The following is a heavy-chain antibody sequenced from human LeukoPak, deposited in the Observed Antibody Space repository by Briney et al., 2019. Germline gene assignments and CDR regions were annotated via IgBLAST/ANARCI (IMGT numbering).Heavy chain of an antibody. CDR3: AAAYCSSTACSPLAY. CDR2: ISFDSSNK. Sequence: GGSLRLSCAASGFTFSNYWMHWVRQAPGKGLEWVAVISFDSSNKYYADSVKGRFTISRDNSQNTLYLETNSLRVEDTAMFHCAAAYCSSTACSPLAYWGQGILVTASS. J-gene: IGHJ4*02. CDR1: GFTFSNYW. V-gene: IGHV3-30*03. D-gene: IGHD2-2*01.